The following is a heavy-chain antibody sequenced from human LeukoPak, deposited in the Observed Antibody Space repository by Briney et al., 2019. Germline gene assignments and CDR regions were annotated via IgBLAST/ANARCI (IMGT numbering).Heavy chain of an antibody. J-gene: IGHJ3*02. CDR2: IYYTGST. V-gene: IGHV4-39*01. CDR1: GGSISSSSYY. CDR3: ARSPQQWLVRVTGAFDI. D-gene: IGHD6-19*01. Sequence: PSETQSLTCTVSGGSISSSSYYWGWIRQPPGKGLEWIGSIYYTGSTYYNPSLKSRVTISVDTSKNQFSLKLSSVTAADTAVYYCARSPQQWLVRVTGAFDIWGQGTMVTVSS.